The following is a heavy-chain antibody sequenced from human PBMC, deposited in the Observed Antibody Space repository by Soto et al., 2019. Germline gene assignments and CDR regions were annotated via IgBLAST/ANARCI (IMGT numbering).Heavy chain of an antibody. CDR3: ARAIDSPSWFDP. CDR1: GFTFDDYG. CDR2: INRNGGST. Sequence: EVQLVESGGGVVRPGGSLRLSCAASGFTFDDYGMSWVRQAPGKGLEWVSGINRNGGSTGYADSVKGRFTISRDNAKNSLYLQMTSLRAEDTALDDCARAIDSPSWFDPWGQGTLVTVSS. V-gene: IGHV3-20*01. D-gene: IGHD3-22*01. J-gene: IGHJ5*02.